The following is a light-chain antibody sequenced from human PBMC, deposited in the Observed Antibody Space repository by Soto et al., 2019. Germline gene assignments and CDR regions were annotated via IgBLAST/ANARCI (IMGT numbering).Light chain of an antibody. Sequence: QSVLTQPRSVSGSPGQSVTSSCTGTSSDVGGYNYVSWYQQHPGKVPKLMIFDVSKRPSGVPDRFSGSKSGNTASLTISGLQAEDEADYHCCSYAGSYIVMFGGGTKLTVL. V-gene: IGLV2-11*01. CDR3: CSYAGSYIVM. CDR2: DVS. CDR1: SSDVGGYNY. J-gene: IGLJ3*02.